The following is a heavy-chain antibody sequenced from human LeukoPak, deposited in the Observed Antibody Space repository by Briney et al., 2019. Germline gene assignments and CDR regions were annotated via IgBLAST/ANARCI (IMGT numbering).Heavy chain of an antibody. J-gene: IGHJ4*02. CDR1: GYTFTSYY. Sequence: ASVKVSCKASGYTFTSYYMHWVRQAPGQGLEWMGIINPSGGSTSCAQKFQGRVTMTRDTSTSTVYMELSSLRSEDTAVYYCAREDTAMPKRRAFDYWGQGTLVTVSS. CDR3: AREDTAMPKRRAFDY. V-gene: IGHV1-46*01. D-gene: IGHD5-18*01. CDR2: INPSGGST.